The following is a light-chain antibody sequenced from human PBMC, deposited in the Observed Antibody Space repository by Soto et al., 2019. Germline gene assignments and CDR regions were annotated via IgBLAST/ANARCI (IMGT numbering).Light chain of an antibody. CDR3: QQYGSWSWT. CDR2: GAS. J-gene: IGKJ1*01. V-gene: IGKV3-20*01. CDR1: QSVSSIY. Sequence: EIVLTQSPGTLSLSPGERATLSCRASQSVSSIYLAWYQHKPGQAPRLLIYGASSRATGIPDRFSGSGSGTDFTLTISRLEPEDFAVYYCQQYGSWSWTFGRGTTVEIK.